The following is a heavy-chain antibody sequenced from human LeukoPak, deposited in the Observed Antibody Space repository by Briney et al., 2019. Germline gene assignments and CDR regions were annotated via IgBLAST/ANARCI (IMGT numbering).Heavy chain of an antibody. CDR2: ISYDGSNK. Sequence: GRSLRLSYAASGFTFSSYGMHWVRQAPGKGLEWVAVISYDGSNKYYADSVKGRFTISRDNSKNTLYLQMNSLRAEDTAVYYCAKDYDGVGDYWGQGTLVTVSS. CDR1: GFTFSSYG. J-gene: IGHJ4*02. D-gene: IGHD3-16*01. V-gene: IGHV3-30*18. CDR3: AKDYDGVGDY.